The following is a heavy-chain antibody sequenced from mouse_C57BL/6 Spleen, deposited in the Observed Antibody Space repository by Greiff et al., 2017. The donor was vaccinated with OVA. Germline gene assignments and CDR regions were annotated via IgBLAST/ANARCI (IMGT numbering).Heavy chain of an antibody. J-gene: IGHJ4*01. CDR3: ARLDYDGEYAMDY. D-gene: IGHD2-4*01. V-gene: IGHV2-6*03. CDR1: GFSLTSYG. CDR2: IWSDGST. Sequence: VQLKESGPGLVAPSQSLSITCTVSGFSLTSYGVHWVRQPPGKGLEWLVVIWSDGSTTYNSALKSRLGISKDNSKSQVFLKMNSLQTDDTAMYYCARLDYDGEYAMDYWGQGTSVTVSS.